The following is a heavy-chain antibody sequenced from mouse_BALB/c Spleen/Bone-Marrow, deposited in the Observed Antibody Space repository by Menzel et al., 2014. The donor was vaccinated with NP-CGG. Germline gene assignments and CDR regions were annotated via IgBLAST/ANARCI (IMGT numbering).Heavy chain of an antibody. CDR3: TRDGKGNYDYAMDY. J-gene: IGHJ4*01. Sequence: EVKLQESGGGLAKPGGSLKLSCAASGFTFSSYTMSWVRQTPEKRLEWVATISSGGSYTYYPDSVKGRFTISRDNAKNTLYLQMSSLKSEDTAMYYCTRDGKGNYDYAMDYWGQGTSVTVSS. D-gene: IGHD2-1*01. CDR2: ISSGGSYT. V-gene: IGHV5-6-4*01. CDR1: GFTFSSYT.